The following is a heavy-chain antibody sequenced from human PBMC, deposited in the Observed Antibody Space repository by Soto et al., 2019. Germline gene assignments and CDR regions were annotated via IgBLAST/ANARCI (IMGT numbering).Heavy chain of an antibody. CDR3: ARGGYDIFTGQKTYGMDV. D-gene: IGHD3-9*01. CDR1: GFTFSSYS. Sequence: GGSLRLSCAASGFTFSSYSMNWVRQAPGKGLEWVSSISSSSSYIYYADSVKGRFTISRDNAKNSLYLQMNSLRAEDTAVYYCARGGYDIFTGQKTYGMDVCGQGCTVTVSS. J-gene: IGHJ6*02. CDR2: ISSSSSYI. V-gene: IGHV3-21*01.